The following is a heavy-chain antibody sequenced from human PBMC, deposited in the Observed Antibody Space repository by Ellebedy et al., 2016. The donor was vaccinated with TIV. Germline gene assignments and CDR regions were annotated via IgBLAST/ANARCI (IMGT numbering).Heavy chain of an antibody. CDR1: GDSISTDTYY. CDR2: IYPNGNT. CDR3: VRGTVALQSPRYFDS. D-gene: IGHD6-19*01. V-gene: IGHV4-30-4*01. Sequence: SETLSLTXTVSGDSISTDTYYWSWFRQTPGKGLEWIGHIYPNGNTHYNPSLKSRLTISTDTSKNQFSLNLRSVTAADTAVYHCVRGTVALQSPRYFDSWGRGTRVTVPS. J-gene: IGHJ4*01.